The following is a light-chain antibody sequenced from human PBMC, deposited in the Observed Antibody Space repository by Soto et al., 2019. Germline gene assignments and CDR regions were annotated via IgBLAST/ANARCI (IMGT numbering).Light chain of an antibody. CDR1: SSDVAGYNY. CDR3: GSDGGSDNVV. Sequence: QSALTQPPSASGSPGQSVTISCTGTSSDVAGYNYVSWYQQHPGTAPKLMIYEVVKRPSGVPDRFSGSKSGNTASLTVSGLQAEDEADDYCGSDGGSDNVVFGGGTKLTVL. CDR2: EVV. V-gene: IGLV2-8*01. J-gene: IGLJ2*01.